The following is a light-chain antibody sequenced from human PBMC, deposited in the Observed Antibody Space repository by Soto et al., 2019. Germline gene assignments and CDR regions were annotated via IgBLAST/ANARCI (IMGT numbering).Light chain of an antibody. Sequence: DIQMTQSPSSLSASVGDRVTITCRASQSINSYLNWYQQKPGKAPKLLIYAASSLQSGVPSRFSGSGSGTDFTLTISRLEPEDFAVYFCQQYGDSPMYTFGQGTKLEI. CDR3: QQYGDSPMYT. CDR2: AAS. CDR1: QSINSY. J-gene: IGKJ2*01. V-gene: IGKV1-39*01.